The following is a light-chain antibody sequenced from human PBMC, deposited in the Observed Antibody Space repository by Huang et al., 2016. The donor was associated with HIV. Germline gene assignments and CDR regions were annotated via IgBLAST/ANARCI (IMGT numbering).Light chain of an antibody. CDR2: GAS. J-gene: IGKJ4*01. CDR3: QQYNNWPPLT. Sequence: ERVMTQSPATLSVSPGERVTLSCRASQSVSSNLAWYQQKPGQAPRLLIYGASTRATGIPARFSGSGSGKEFTLTISSLQSEDFAVYYCQQYNNWPPLTFGGGTKVEIK. CDR1: QSVSSN. V-gene: IGKV3-15*01.